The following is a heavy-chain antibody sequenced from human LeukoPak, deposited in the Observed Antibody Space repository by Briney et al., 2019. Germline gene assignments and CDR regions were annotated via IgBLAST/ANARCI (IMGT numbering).Heavy chain of an antibody. J-gene: IGHJ5*02. D-gene: IGHD6-13*01. CDR2: INHSGST. CDR3: ARLVSSSWRYSWFDP. CDR1: GGSFSGYY. V-gene: IGHV4-34*01. Sequence: SETLSLTCAVYGGSFSGYYWSWIRQPPGKGLEWIGEINHSGSTNYNPSLKSRVTISVDTSKNQFSLKLSSVTAADTAVYYCARLVSSSWRYSWFDPWGQGTLVTVSS.